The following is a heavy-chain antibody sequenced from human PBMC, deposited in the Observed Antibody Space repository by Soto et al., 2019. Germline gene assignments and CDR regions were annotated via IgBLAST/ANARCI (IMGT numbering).Heavy chain of an antibody. CDR2: INHSGST. CDR1: GGSFSGYY. J-gene: IGHJ3*02. V-gene: IGHV4-34*01. Sequence: QVQLQQWGAGLLKPSETLSLTCAVYGGSFSGYYWSWIRQPPGKGLEWIGEINHSGSTNYHPSLKSRVTKSVESSKSHFSLKLSSVAAAATSVYYSARVARVEYYAYIWGSYRHDAFEIGGQGTMVTVSS. CDR3: ARVARVEYYAYIWGSYRHDAFEI. D-gene: IGHD3-16*02.